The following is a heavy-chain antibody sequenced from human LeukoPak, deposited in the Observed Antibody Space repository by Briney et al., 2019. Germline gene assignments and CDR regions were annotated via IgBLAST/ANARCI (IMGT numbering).Heavy chain of an antibody. CDR3: AKYFYASVSFDA. Sequence: PGGSLRLSCAASGFILTNYAMNWVRQAPGKGLEWVSTISEGGGTSYYYADSVKGRFTISRDNSKNTLYLQMNSLRAEDTAIYYCAKYFYASVSFDAWGQGTLVTVSS. J-gene: IGHJ5*02. CDR1: GFILTNYA. CDR2: ISEGGGTS. V-gene: IGHV3-23*01. D-gene: IGHD3-10*01.